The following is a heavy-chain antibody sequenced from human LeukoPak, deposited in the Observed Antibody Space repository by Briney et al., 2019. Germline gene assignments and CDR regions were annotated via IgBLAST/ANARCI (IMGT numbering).Heavy chain of an antibody. V-gene: IGHV4-39*01. J-gene: IGHJ4*02. D-gene: IGHD6-19*01. CDR3: ARLSDRSGWYSDY. CDR1: GGSISSGSFY. CDR2: IYYSGST. Sequence: PSETLSLTCSVSGGSISSGSFYWGWIRQPPGKGLEWIGTIYYSGSTYYNPSLKSRVTISVDTSKNQFSLKLSSVTAADTAVYYCARLSDRSGWYSDYWGQGTLVTVSS.